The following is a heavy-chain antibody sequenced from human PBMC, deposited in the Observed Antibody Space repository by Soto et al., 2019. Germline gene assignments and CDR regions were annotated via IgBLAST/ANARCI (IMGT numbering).Heavy chain of an antibody. Sequence: GVPVEASSNARRYGIECKYMRWPRHANGQGLEWMGWINPNSGGTNYAQKFQGWVTMTRDTSISTAYMELSRLRSDDTAVYYYARDHISSWRGCFELWGQGSLVTVSS. CDR1: RYGIECKY. CDR3: ARDHISSWRGCFEL. J-gene: IGHJ5*02. D-gene: IGHD6-13*01. V-gene: IGHV1-2*04. CDR2: INPNSGGT.